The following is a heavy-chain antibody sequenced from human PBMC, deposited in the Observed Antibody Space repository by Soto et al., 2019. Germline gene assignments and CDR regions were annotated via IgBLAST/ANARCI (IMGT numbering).Heavy chain of an antibody. Sequence: QVHLVRSGAEVKKPGASVKVSCKGSGYTFTSYGITWVRQAPGQALEWIGWISAHNSNTDYAQKIQGRVSVTRDTSTSTAYMELRSLRSGDTAVYYCARGRYWDYWGQGALVTVSS. CDR2: ISAHNSNT. J-gene: IGHJ4*02. V-gene: IGHV1-18*01. D-gene: IGHD2-8*02. CDR3: ARGRYWDY. CDR1: GYTFTSYG.